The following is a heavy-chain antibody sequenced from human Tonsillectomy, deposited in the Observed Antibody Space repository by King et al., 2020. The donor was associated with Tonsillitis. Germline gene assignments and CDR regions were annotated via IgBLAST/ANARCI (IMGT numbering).Heavy chain of an antibody. V-gene: IGHV3-48*01. CDR2: ISSSSRTI. CDR1: GFTFSSYN. CDR3: ARDRRAIFGVALPFDP. Sequence: VQLVESGGGLVQPGGSLRLSCAASGFTFSSYNMNWVRQAPGKGLEWVSFISSSSRTIYYADSVKGRFTISRDNAKNSLYLQMNSLRAEDTAVYYCARDRRAIFGVALPFDPWGQGTLVTGSS. J-gene: IGHJ5*02. D-gene: IGHD3-3*01.